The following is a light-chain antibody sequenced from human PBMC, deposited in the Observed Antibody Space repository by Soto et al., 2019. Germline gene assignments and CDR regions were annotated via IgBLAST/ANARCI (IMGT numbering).Light chain of an antibody. J-gene: IGLJ2*01. V-gene: IGLV6-57*01. CDR1: RGSIASNY. Sequence: NFMLTQPHSVSESPGKTVTISCTRSRGSIASNYVQWYQQRPGSSPTTVIYEDNQRPSGVPDRFSGSIDSSSNSASLTISGLKTEDEADSYCQSYDSSNQVFGGGTKLTVL. CDR2: EDN. CDR3: QSYDSSNQV.